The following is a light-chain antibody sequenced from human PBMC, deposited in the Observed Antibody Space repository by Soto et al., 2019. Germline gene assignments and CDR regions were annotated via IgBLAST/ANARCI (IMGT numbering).Light chain of an antibody. CDR2: DVI. J-gene: IGLJ2*01. CDR3: SSYTSSSTLVV. Sequence: QAVVTQPASVSGSPGQSITISCTGTSSDVGGYNYVSWYQQHPGKAPKLMIYDVINRPSGVSNRFSGSKSGNTASLTISGLQAEDEADYYCSSYTSSSTLVVFGGGTKLTVL. CDR1: SSDVGGYNY. V-gene: IGLV2-14*01.